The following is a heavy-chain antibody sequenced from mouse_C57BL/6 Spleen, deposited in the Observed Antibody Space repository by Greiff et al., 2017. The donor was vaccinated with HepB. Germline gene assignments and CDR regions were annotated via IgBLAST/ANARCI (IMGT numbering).Heavy chain of an antibody. CDR1: GFTFSDYY. CDR3: ARVTTVVARDYYAMDY. J-gene: IGHJ4*01. V-gene: IGHV5-16*01. CDR2: INYDGSST. D-gene: IGHD1-1*01. Sequence: EVMLVESEGGLVQPGSSMKLSCTASGFTFSDYYMAWVRQVPEKGLEWVANINYDGSSTYYLDSLKSRFIISRDNAKNILYLQMSSLKSEDTATYYCARVTTVVARDYYAMDYWGQGTSVTVSS.